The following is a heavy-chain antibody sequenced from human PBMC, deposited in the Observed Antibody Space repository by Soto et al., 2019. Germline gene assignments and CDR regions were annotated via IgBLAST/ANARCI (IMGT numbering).Heavy chain of an antibody. J-gene: IGHJ6*02. D-gene: IGHD2-15*01. CDR2: ISWDGGST. V-gene: IGHV3-43*01. CDR1: GFTFDDYT. Sequence: PGGPLRLSCAASGFTFDDYTMHWVRQAPGKGLEWVSLISWDGGSTYYADSVKGRFTISRDNSKNSLYLQMNSLRTEDTALYYCAKDQNSRYYYYGMDVWGQGTTVTVSS. CDR3: AKDQNSRYYYYGMDV.